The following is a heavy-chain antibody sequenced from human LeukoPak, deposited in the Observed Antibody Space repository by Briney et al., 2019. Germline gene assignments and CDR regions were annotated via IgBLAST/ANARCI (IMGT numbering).Heavy chain of an antibody. Sequence: SETLSLTCTVFGGSIRGYHWSWIRQPPGKGLEWIGHIYYSGSTNFNPSLKSRVTMSVDTSKNQFSLKLSSVTAADTAVYYCARNRGSTVITDHYYYYYMDVWGKGTTVTVSS. D-gene: IGHD4-11*01. CDR1: GGSIRGYH. J-gene: IGHJ6*03. V-gene: IGHV4-59*12. CDR2: IYYSGST. CDR3: ARNRGSTVITDHYYYYYMDV.